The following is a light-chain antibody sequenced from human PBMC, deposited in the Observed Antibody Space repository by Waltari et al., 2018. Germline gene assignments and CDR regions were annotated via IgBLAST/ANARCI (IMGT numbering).Light chain of an antibody. J-gene: IGKJ1*01. CDR3: QKYYQRWT. Sequence: EVVMTQYPATLSVSPGERATLSCRAGQGVGTEVAWFQQKPGQTPRLLIYHASTRATGTPARFSGSGSGTEFTLSISTMQSEDFAVYYCQKYYQRWTVGQGTKVEIK. CDR1: QGVGTE. V-gene: IGKV3-15*01. CDR2: HAS.